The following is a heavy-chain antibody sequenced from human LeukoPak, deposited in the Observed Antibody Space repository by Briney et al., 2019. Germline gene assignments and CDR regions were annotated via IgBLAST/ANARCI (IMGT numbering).Heavy chain of an antibody. J-gene: IGHJ4*02. V-gene: IGHV3-74*01. D-gene: IGHD2-15*01. CDR3: ARDLGGGNCY. CDR1: GFTLSSYW. Sequence: GGSLRLSCAASGFTLSSYWMYWVRQAPGKGLVWIPRIKTDGTTSYADSVKGRFTISRDNAENTLYMQMSSLRVEDTALYYCARDLGGGNCYWGQGILVTVSS. CDR2: IKTDGTT.